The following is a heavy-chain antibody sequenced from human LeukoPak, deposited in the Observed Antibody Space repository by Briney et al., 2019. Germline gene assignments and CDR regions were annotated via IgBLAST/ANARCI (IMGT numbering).Heavy chain of an antibody. Sequence: ASVKVSCKASGYTFISYGISWVRQAPGQGLEWMGWISAYNGNTNYAQKVQGRVTMTTDTSTSTAYMEMRSLRSDDTAVYYCARSPRSYQLLYWFDPWGQGTLVTVSS. CDR3: ARSPRSYQLLYWFDP. D-gene: IGHD2-2*01. CDR2: ISAYNGNT. CDR1: GYTFISYG. V-gene: IGHV1-18*04. J-gene: IGHJ5*02.